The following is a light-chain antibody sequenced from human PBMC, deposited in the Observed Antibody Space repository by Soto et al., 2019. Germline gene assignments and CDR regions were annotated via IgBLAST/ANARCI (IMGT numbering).Light chain of an antibody. V-gene: IGKV1-5*03. CDR1: QSIRRW. CDR3: QQYNTYSWT. CDR2: KAS. Sequence: DIQMTQSPSTLSASAGDRVTITCRASQSIRRWFAWYQQKHGKAPKLLIYKASSLESGVPSRFSGSGSETEFPLTISSLQPDDFVTYYCQQYNTYSWTLGQGTKVEIK. J-gene: IGKJ1*01.